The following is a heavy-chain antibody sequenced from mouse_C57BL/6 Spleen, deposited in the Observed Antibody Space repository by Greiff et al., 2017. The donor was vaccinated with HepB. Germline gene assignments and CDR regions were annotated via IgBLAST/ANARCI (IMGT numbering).Heavy chain of an antibody. D-gene: IGHD2-4*01. Sequence: EVHLVESGGDLVKPGGSLKLSCAASGFTFSSYGMSWVRQTPDKRLEWVATISSGGSYTYYPDSVKGRFTISRDNAKNTLYLQMSSLKSEDTAMYYCARRGYDYDGYYYAMDYWGQGTSVTVSS. J-gene: IGHJ4*01. CDR3: ARRGYDYDGYYYAMDY. CDR1: GFTFSSYG. CDR2: ISSGGSYT. V-gene: IGHV5-6*01.